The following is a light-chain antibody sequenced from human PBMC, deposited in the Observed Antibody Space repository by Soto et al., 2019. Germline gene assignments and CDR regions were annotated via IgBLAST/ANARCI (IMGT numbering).Light chain of an antibody. CDR1: SSNIGSNT. J-gene: IGLJ3*02. CDR2: SSN. CDR3: QSYDNSLSGSWV. Sequence: QSVLTQPPSASGTPGQRVTISCSGSSSNIGSNTVNWYQQLPGTAPKLLIYSSNQWPSGVPDRFSGSKSGTSAFLAISGLQSEDEADYYCQSYDNSLSGSWVFGGGTKLTVL. V-gene: IGLV1-44*01.